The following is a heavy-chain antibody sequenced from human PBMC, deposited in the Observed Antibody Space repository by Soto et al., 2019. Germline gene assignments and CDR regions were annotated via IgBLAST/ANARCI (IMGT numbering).Heavy chain of an antibody. J-gene: IGHJ1*01. Sequence: EVQLVESGGGLVKPGRSLRLSCTASGFTFGDYAMSWFRQAPGKGLEWVGCIRSKAYGGTREYAASVKGRLTISRDDSTSIAYLQMNSLKLEDTAVYYCTRDDYDDERAFQHWGQGNLVTVSS. D-gene: IGHD4-17*01. CDR3: TRDDYDDERAFQH. V-gene: IGHV3-49*05. CDR1: GFTFGDYA. CDR2: IRSKAYGGTR.